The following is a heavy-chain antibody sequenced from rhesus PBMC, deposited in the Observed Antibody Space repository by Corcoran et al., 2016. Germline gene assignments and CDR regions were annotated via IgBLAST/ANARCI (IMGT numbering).Heavy chain of an antibody. Sequence: QVQLQESGPGLVKPSETLSLTCAVSGYSISSNYWSWIRQPPGKGLELIGYIYDSSGSPYYNPSLKSRVTISTDKAKNQCSMKLSAGTAADTAVYYCAREKGTAGTDFCYWGQGVLVTVSS. CDR1: GYSISSNY. V-gene: IGHV4-147*01. CDR3: AREKGTAGTDFCY. CDR2: IYDSSGSP. D-gene: IGHD1-1*01. J-gene: IGHJ4*01.